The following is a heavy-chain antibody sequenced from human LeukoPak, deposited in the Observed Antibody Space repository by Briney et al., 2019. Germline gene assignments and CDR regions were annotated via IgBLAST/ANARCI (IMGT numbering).Heavy chain of an antibody. D-gene: IGHD4-17*01. CDR1: GGSLSGYY. CDR3: ARARRDYGRSFVY. Sequence: PSETLSLTCAVSGGSLSGYYWTWIRHPPGKGLEWIGEINHSGSTNYNPSLKSRVTISVDTSRKQFFLRLSSVTAADTAMYYCARARRDYGRSFVYWGQGTLVTVPS. CDR2: INHSGST. V-gene: IGHV4-34*01. J-gene: IGHJ4*02.